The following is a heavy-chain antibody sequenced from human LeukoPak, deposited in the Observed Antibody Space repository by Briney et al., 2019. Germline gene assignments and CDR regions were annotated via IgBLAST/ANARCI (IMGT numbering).Heavy chain of an antibody. V-gene: IGHV4-34*01. CDR2: INHSGST. D-gene: IGHD3-22*01. CDR1: SGSFSGYN. CDR3: ARGGPPTYYYDSSGYYYVREYYFDY. Sequence: PSETLSLTCAVYSGSFSGYNWNWIRQSPGKGLEWIGEINHSGSTNYNPSLKSRVTISVDTSKNQFSLKLSSVTAADTTVYYCARGGPPTYYYDSSGYYYVREYYFDYWGQGTLVTVSS. J-gene: IGHJ4*02.